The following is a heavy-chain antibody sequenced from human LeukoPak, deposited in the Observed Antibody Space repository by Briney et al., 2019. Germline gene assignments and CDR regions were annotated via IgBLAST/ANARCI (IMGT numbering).Heavy chain of an antibody. D-gene: IGHD2-21*02. Sequence: SETLSLTCFVSGGSISGSHWSWIRQSPGKGLEWIGYIHYTGITDYNPSLRSRVTLSIDLSKNQFSLRLSSVTAADTAVYYCARTGGDCSSGLCYYAMDVWGQGTTVTVS. CDR2: IHYTGIT. V-gene: IGHV4-59*01. J-gene: IGHJ6*02. CDR1: GGSISGSH. CDR3: ARTGGDCSSGLCYYAMDV.